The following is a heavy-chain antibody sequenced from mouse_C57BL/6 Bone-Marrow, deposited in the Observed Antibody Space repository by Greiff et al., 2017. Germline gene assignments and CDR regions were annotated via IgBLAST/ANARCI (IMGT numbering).Heavy chain of an antibody. CDR3: ASEGLTGPGFAY. CDR2: IYPGDGDT. Sequence: QVQLHQSGPELVKPGASVKISCTASGYAFSSSWMNWVKQRPGKGLEWIGRIYPGDGDTNYNGKFKGKATLTADKSSSTAYMQLSSLTSEDSAVYFCASEGLTGPGFAYWGQGTLVTVSA. D-gene: IGHD4-1*01. CDR1: GYAFSSSW. J-gene: IGHJ3*01. V-gene: IGHV1-82*01.